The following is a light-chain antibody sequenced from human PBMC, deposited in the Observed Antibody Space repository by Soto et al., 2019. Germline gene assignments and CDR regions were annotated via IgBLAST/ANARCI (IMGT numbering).Light chain of an antibody. V-gene: IGLV2-8*01. CDR1: SRDVGSYNY. CDR3: SSYAGSNNVL. CDR2: EVS. J-gene: IGLJ3*02. Sequence: QSALTQPPSSSGSHGQSVTISCTGTSRDVGSYNYVSWYQQHPGKAPKLLIYEVSKRPSGVPDRFSGSKSGNTASLTGSGLQADDEADYFCSSYAGSNNVLFGGGTKLTVL.